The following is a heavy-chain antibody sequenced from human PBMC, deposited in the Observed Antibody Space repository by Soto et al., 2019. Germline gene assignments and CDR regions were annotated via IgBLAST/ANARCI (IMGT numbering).Heavy chain of an antibody. J-gene: IGHJ5*02. CDR3: ARILRLRPPSAWFDP. CDR2: ISAYNGNT. Sequence: GASVKVSCKASGYTFTSYGISWVRQSPGQGLEWMGWISAYNGNTNYAQKLQGRVTMTTDTSTSTAYMELRSLRSDDTAVYYCARILRLRPPSAWFDPWGQGTLVTVSS. CDR1: GYTFTSYG. D-gene: IGHD5-12*01. V-gene: IGHV1-18*01.